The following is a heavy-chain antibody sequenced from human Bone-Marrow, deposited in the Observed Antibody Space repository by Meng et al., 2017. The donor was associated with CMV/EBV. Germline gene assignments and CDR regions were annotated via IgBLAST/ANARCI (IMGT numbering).Heavy chain of an antibody. J-gene: IGHJ4*02. CDR2: ISHSGST. V-gene: IGHV4-34*01. Sequence: SETLSLTCAVYGESFSGYYWTWIRQSPGKGLEWIGEISHSGSTNYNPSLKSRVSVSADTSKNQFSLNLTSVTAADTAVYYCACHYGSGSYYNGPKYWGQGALVTVSS. D-gene: IGHD3-10*01. CDR1: GESFSGYY. CDR3: ACHYGSGSYYNGPKY.